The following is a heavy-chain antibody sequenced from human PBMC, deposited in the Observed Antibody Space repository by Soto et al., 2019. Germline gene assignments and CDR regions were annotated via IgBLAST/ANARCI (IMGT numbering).Heavy chain of an antibody. CDR1: GGTFSSYA. J-gene: IGHJ5*02. V-gene: IGHV1-69*01. CDR2: IIPIFGTA. Sequence: QVQLVQSGAEVKKPGSSVKVSCKASGGTFSSYAISWVRQAPGQGLEWMGGIIPIFGTANYAQTFQGRVTITADESTRTAYMERSSLRTADTAVYYCARERAYSSISVMVFDPWGQGTLVTVSS. D-gene: IGHD6-13*01. CDR3: ARERAYSSISVMVFDP.